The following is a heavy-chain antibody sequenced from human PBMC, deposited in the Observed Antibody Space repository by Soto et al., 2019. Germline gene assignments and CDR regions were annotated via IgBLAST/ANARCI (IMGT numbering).Heavy chain of an antibody. D-gene: IGHD2-21*01. Sequence: GESLKISCHGSGYTFNTYWIAWVRQVPGKGLDWMGLIYPDDSEVKYSPSFDGQVTFSADRSTSTAYLHLDNLKASDTAIYFCARSPADNSLAPFDYWGRGTQVTVSS. CDR1: GYTFNTYW. CDR2: IYPDDSEV. V-gene: IGHV5-51*01. J-gene: IGHJ4*02. CDR3: ARSPADNSLAPFDY.